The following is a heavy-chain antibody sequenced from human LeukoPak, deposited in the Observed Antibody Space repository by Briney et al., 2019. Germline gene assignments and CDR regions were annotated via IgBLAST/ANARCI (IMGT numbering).Heavy chain of an antibody. V-gene: IGHV4-34*01. D-gene: IGHD6-19*01. Sequence: SETLSLTCAVYGGSFSGYYWSWIRQPPGKGLEWIGEINHSGSTNYNPSLKSRVTISVDTSKNQFSLKLSSVTAADTAVYYCARDEQWLVEFDYWGQGTLVTVSS. J-gene: IGHJ4*02. CDR3: ARDEQWLVEFDY. CDR1: GGSFSGYY. CDR2: INHSGST.